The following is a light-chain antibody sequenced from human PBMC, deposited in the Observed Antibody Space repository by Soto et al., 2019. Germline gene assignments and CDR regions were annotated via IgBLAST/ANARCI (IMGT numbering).Light chain of an antibody. V-gene: IGKV3-20*01. CDR3: QQYRSYLRT. CDR2: GAS. CDR1: QSVSSSY. Sequence: EIVLTQSPGTLSLSPGERATLSCRASQSVSSSYLAWYQQKPGQAPGLLIYGASSRATGIPDRFSGSGSGTDFTLTISRLEPEDFAVYYCQQYRSYLRTFGQGTKVDIK. J-gene: IGKJ1*01.